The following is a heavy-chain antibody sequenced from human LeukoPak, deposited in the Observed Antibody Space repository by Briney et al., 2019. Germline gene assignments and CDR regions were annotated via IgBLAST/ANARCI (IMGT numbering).Heavy chain of an antibody. CDR3: ARVSWASFDY. J-gene: IGHJ4*02. D-gene: IGHD2-15*01. CDR1: GFTVSSNY. V-gene: IGHV3-53*01. Sequence: GGSLRLSCAASGFTVSSNYMSWVRQAPGKGLEWVSVIYSGGSTYYADSVKGRFTISRDNAKNSLYLQMNSLRAEDTAVYYCARVSWASFDYWGQGTLVTVSS. CDR2: IYSGGST.